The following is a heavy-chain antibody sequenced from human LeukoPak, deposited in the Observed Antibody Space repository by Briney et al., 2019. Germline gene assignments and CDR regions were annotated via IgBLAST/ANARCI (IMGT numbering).Heavy chain of an antibody. V-gene: IGHV3-9*01. CDR1: GFTFDDYA. CDR2: ISWNSGSI. J-gene: IGHJ5*02. CDR3: AKDTRGFLPTFDP. D-gene: IGHD2/OR15-2a*01. Sequence: GRSLRLSCAASGFTFDDYAMHWVRQAPGKGLEWVSGISWNSGSIGYADSMKGRFTISRDNAKSSLYLQMNSLRAEDTALYYRAKDTRGFLPTFDPWGQGTLVTVSS.